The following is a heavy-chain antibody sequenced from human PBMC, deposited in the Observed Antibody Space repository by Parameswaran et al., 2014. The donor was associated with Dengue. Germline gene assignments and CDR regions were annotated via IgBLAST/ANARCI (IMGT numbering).Heavy chain of an antibody. CDR3: ARVRLGDGNHYYYGMDV. V-gene: IGHV4-31*02. Sequence: RWIRQPPGKGLEWIGYIYYSGGTYYNPSLKSRVTISIDTSKNQFSLRLSSVTAADTAVYYCARVRLGDGNHYYYGMDVWGQGTTVTVSS. D-gene: IGHD4-23*01. CDR2: IYYSGGT. J-gene: IGHJ6*02.